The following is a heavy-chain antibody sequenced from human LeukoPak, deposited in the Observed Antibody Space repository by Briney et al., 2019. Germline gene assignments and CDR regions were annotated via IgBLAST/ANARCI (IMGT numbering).Heavy chain of an antibody. Sequence: SETLSLTCAVSGDSINTHYWNWIRQPPGKGLEWMGYIDYRGNTNYIPSLKSRLSISVDTSKNQVSLNLRSVTAADTAVYFCARQFGGVIVEYYYMDVWAKGPRSPSP. CDR3: ARQFGGVIVEYYYMDV. CDR2: IDYRGNT. V-gene: IGHV4-59*11. D-gene: IGHD3-16*02. J-gene: IGHJ6*03. CDR1: GDSINTHY.